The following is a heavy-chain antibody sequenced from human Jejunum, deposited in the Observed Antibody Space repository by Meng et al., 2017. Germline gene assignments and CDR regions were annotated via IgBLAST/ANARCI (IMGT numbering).Heavy chain of an antibody. CDR1: GYPFTTYG. CDR3: ARGAYADYPCFDL. J-gene: IGHJ4*02. D-gene: IGHD4-17*01. V-gene: IGHV1-18*01. CDR2: ISAYYGST. Sequence: QVQLVQSGAEVKKPGASVKVSCKASGYPFTTYGISWVRQAPGQGLEWMGWISAYYGSTNYAQRLQGRVTLTTDTSTSTAYMELRSLRYDDTAVYYCARGAYADYPCFDLWGQGTLVTVSS.